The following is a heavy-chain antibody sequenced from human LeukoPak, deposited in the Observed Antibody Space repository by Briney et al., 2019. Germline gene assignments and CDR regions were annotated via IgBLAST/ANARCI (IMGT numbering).Heavy chain of an antibody. CDR3: ARGGIAAYFGSGSPFVY. J-gene: IGHJ4*02. CDR2: INHSGST. Sequence: SETLSLTCAVYGGSFSGYYWSWIRQPPGKGLEWIGEINHSGSTNYNPSLKSRVTISVDTSKNQFSLKLSSVTAADTAVYYCARGGIAAYFGSGSPFVYWGQGTLVTVSS. CDR1: GGSFSGYY. D-gene: IGHD3-10*01. V-gene: IGHV4-34*01.